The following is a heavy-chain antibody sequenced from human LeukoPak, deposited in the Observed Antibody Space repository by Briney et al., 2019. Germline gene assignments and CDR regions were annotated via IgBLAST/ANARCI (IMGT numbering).Heavy chain of an antibody. CDR1: GYTFTSYY. Sequence: ASVKVSCKASGYTFTSYYIHWVRQAPGQGLEWMGMINPSRGSTSYAQKFQGGLTMTRDTSTSTVYMELSSLRSEDTAVYYCTRGVHLERRYYNWLDPWGQGTLVTVSS. V-gene: IGHV1-46*01. CDR3: TRGVHLERRYYNWLDP. J-gene: IGHJ5*02. CDR2: INPSRGST. D-gene: IGHD1-1*01.